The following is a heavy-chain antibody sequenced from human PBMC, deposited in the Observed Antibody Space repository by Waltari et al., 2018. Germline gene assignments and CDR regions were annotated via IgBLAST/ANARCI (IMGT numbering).Heavy chain of an antibody. Sequence: QLQLQESGPGLVQPSETLSLACPVPGGSTRSSNYYRGWIPQPPGKGLEWIGNIYYSGSTDYNPSLKSRVTTDIDTSKNQFSLKLSSVTAADTAVYFCARLDSRSGSYYLDYWGQGTLVTVSS. CDR3: ARLDSRSGSYYLDY. D-gene: IGHD1-26*01. V-gene: IGHV4-39*01. CDR1: GGSTRSSNYY. CDR2: IYYSGST. J-gene: IGHJ4*02.